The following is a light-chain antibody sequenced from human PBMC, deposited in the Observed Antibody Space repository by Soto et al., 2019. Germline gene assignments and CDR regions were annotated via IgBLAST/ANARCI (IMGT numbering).Light chain of an antibody. CDR1: SSDVGSYNL. CDR2: EVS. V-gene: IGLV2-23*02. J-gene: IGLJ2*01. Sequence: QSALTQPASVSGSPGQSITISCTGTSSDVGSYNLVSWYQQHPGKAPKLMIYEVSKRPSGVSNRFSGSKSGNTASLTISGLQAEAEADYYCFSYAGSSTFVVFGGGTKLTVL. CDR3: FSYAGSSTFVV.